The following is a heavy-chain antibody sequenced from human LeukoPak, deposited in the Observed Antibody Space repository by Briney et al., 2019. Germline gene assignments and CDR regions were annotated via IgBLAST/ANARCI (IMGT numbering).Heavy chain of an antibody. CDR1: GGSISSGGYS. V-gene: IGHV4-30-2*01. CDR3: ARAMVRGVIRTTDAFDI. J-gene: IGHJ3*02. Sequence: SETLSLTCAVSGGSISSGGYSWSWIRQPPGKGLEWIGYIYHSGSTYYNPSLKSRVTISVDRSKNQFSLKLSSVTAADTAVYYCARAMVRGVIRTTDAFDIWGQGTMVTVSS. CDR2: IYHSGST. D-gene: IGHD3-10*01.